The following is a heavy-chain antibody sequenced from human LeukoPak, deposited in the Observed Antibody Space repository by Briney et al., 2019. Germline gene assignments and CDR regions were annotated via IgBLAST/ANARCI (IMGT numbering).Heavy chain of an antibody. CDR3: AKDGGYCSSTSCYSDFRSGYYLIDY. J-gene: IGHJ4*02. D-gene: IGHD2-2*01. CDR2: ISGSGGST. V-gene: IGHV3-23*01. Sequence: PGGSLRLSCAASGFTFSSYAMSWVRQAPGKGLEWVSAISGSGGSTYYADSVKGRFTISRDNSKNTLYLQMNSLRAEDTAVYYCAKDGGYCSSTSCYSDFRSGYYLIDYWGQGTLVTVSS. CDR1: GFTFSSYA.